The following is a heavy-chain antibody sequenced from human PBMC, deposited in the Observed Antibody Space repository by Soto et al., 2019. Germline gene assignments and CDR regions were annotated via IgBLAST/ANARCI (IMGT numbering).Heavy chain of an antibody. V-gene: IGHV3-7*01. J-gene: IGHJ4*02. CDR1: GFTFSNYW. D-gene: IGHD2-2*01. Sequence: EVQLVESGEGLVQPGGSLRLSCAASGFTFSNYWMSWVRQAPGKGLEWVANIKQDGSEKYYVDSVKGRFTIYKDNAKNSLSLQMNSLRAEDTAVYYCARDKGQGYCSSTSCSRLDYWGQGTLVTVSS. CDR3: ARDKGQGYCSSTSCSRLDY. CDR2: IKQDGSEK.